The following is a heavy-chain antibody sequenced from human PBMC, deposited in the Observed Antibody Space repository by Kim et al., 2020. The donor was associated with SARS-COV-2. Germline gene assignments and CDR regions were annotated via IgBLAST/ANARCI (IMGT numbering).Heavy chain of an antibody. D-gene: IGHD3-3*01. V-gene: IGHV3-33*01. J-gene: IGHJ3*02. Sequence: GGSLRLSCAASGFTFSSYGMHWVRQAPGKGLEWVAVIWYDGSNKYYADSVKGRFTISRDNSKNTLYLQMNSLRAEDTAVYYCARDPTPRTIFGVVVSEDDAFDIWGQGTMVTVSS. CDR1: GFTFSSYG. CDR3: ARDPTPRTIFGVVVSEDDAFDI. CDR2: IWYDGSNK.